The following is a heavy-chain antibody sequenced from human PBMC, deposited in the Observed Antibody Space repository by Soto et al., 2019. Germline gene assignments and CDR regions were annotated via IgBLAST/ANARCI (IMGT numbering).Heavy chain of an antibody. CDR2: TSFDGSNE. Sequence: QVQLVESGGGVVQPGRSLRLSCAASGFTFTGFAMYWVRQAPGKGLEWVAVTSFDGSNEYYADFVEGRFTITRDNSKNTLYRQMNSPRPEDTAVYYSARVTGLYGSGEIDYWGQGTLVTASS. D-gene: IGHD3-10*01. CDR1: GFTFTGFA. CDR3: ARVTGLYGSGEIDY. V-gene: IGHV3-30-3*01. J-gene: IGHJ4*02.